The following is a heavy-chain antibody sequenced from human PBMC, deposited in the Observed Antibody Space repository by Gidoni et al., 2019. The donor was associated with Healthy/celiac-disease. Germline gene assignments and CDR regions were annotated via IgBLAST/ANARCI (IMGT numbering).Heavy chain of an antibody. D-gene: IGHD6-13*01. V-gene: IGHV3-66*02. CDR1: GFTVSSNY. CDR2: IYSGGST. CDR3: AREYGVYSSSKTYGY. Sequence: EVQLVESGGGLVQPGGSLRLSCAASGFTVSSNYMSWVRQAPGKGLEWVSVIYSGGSTYYADSVKGRFTISRDNSKNTLYLQMNSLRAEDTAVYYCAREYGVYSSSKTYGYWGQGTLVTVSS. J-gene: IGHJ4*02.